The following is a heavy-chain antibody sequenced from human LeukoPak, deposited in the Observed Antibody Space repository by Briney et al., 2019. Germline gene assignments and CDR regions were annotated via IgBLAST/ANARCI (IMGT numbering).Heavy chain of an antibody. J-gene: IGHJ4*02. D-gene: IGHD2-8*01. CDR2: ISGSGGST. V-gene: IGHV3-23*01. Sequence: PGGSLRLSCAASGFTFSSYAVSWVRQAPGKGLEWVSSISGSGGSTYSADSVKGRFTISGDNSKNTLYLQMNSLRAEDTALYYCAKDRSCTNDICHGDFDYWGQGTLVTVSS. CDR1: GFTFSSYA. CDR3: AKDRSCTNDICHGDFDY.